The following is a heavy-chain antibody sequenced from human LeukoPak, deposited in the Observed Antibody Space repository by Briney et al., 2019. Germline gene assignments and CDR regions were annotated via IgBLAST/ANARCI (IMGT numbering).Heavy chain of an antibody. CDR2: ISSNGDNT. Sequence: GGSLRLSCAASGFTFSSYAMHWVRQAPGKGLEYVSAISSNGDNTYYANSVKGRFTISRDNTKNSVYLQMSGLRAEDTAVYYCAREVWGPEFWGQGTLATVSS. D-gene: IGHD1-14*01. CDR3: AREVWGPEF. CDR1: GFTFSSYA. J-gene: IGHJ4*02. V-gene: IGHV3-64*01.